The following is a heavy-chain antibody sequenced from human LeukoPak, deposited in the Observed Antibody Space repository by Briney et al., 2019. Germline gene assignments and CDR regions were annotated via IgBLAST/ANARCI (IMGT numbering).Heavy chain of an antibody. J-gene: IGHJ4*02. V-gene: IGHV1-2*02. CDR2: INPNSGGT. Sequence: ASVKVSCKASGYTFTGYYMHWVRQAPGQGLEWMGWINPNSGGTNYAQKFQGRVTIIRDTSISTAYLELSRLRSDDTAVYYCARDHGGNSARYYFDYWGQGTLVTVSS. CDR3: ARDHGGNSARYYFDY. CDR1: GYTFTGYY. D-gene: IGHD4-23*01.